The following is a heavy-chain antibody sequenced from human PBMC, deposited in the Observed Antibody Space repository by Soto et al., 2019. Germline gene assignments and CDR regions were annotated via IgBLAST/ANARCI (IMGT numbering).Heavy chain of an antibody. J-gene: IGHJ5*02. CDR3: ARIIVVVVAATLNWFDP. Sequence: SETLSLTCAVSGGSISSSNWWSWVRQPPGKGLEWIGEIYHSGSTNYNPSLKSRVTISVDKSKNQFSLKLSSVTAADTAVYYRARIIVVVVAATLNWFDPWGQGTLVTVSS. D-gene: IGHD2-15*01. CDR1: GGSISSSNW. V-gene: IGHV4-4*02. CDR2: IYHSGST.